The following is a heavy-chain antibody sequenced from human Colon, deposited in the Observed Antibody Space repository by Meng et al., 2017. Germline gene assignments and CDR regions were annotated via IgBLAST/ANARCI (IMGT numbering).Heavy chain of an antibody. CDR1: GFIFSRSW. D-gene: IGHD3-22*01. CDR2: IDQDGSEK. J-gene: IGHJ4*02. V-gene: IGHV3-7*01. CDR3: VKDSANYHDTSGYYDS. Sequence: GGSLRLSCVASGFIFSRSWMSWVRQAPGKGLEWVANIDQDGSEKYYVDSVQGRFTISRDNAKNSVFLQMNSLRAEDTAVYYCVKDSANYHDTSGYYDSWGQGALVT.